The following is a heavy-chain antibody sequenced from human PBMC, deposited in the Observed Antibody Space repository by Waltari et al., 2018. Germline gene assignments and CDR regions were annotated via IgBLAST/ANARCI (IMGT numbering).Heavy chain of an antibody. D-gene: IGHD1-1*01. J-gene: IGHJ5*02. Sequence: QVHLVQSGAEVKKPGSSVKVSCKASGGTFGRYAITWMRQAPGQGLEWMGGLLPIFGAPNYAQRFQGRVTITADESTSTVYMELSSLKSEDTALYFCARRQLGGPLDPWGQGTLVTVSS. V-gene: IGHV1-69*12. CDR3: ARRQLGGPLDP. CDR2: LLPIFGAP. CDR1: GGTFGRYA.